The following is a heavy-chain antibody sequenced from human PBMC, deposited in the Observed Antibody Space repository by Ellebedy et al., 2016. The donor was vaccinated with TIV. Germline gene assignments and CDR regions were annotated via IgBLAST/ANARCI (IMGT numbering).Heavy chain of an antibody. CDR1: GVSISMGGYY. J-gene: IGHJ4*02. V-gene: IGHV4-31*03. CDR3: ARDRGGDIAY. D-gene: IGHD2-21*02. CDR2: IYFTGTT. Sequence: SETLSLTCIVAGVSISMGGYYWSWIRQQPGKSIEWRGYIYFTGTTEYNPSLRSRVTISLDTSKNQFSLDLTSVTDADTAVYYCARDRGGDIAYWGQGLLVAVSS.